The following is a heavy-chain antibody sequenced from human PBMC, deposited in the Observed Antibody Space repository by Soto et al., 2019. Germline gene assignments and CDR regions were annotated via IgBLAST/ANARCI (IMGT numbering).Heavy chain of an antibody. J-gene: IGHJ6*02. CDR1: GYTFTRYA. CDR3: ARFSTVTTPWGTGSGYYYYGMDV. Sequence: GASVKVSCKASGYTFTRYAMHWVRQAPGQRLEWMGWINAGNGNTKYSQKFQGRVTITRDTSASTAYMELSSLRSEDTAVYYCARFSTVTTPWGTGSGYYYYGMDVWGQGTTVTVSS. CDR2: INAGNGNT. D-gene: IGHD4-4*01. V-gene: IGHV1-3*01.